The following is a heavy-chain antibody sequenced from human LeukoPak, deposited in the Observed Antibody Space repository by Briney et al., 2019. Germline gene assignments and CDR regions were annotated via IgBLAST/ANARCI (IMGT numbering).Heavy chain of an antibody. J-gene: IGHJ4*02. CDR1: GFTFSSFW. D-gene: IGHD3-10*01. Sequence: GGSLRLSCAASGFTFSSFWMHWVRHAPGEGLVWVSLIDTVGSFATYADSVRGRFTISRDNAKNTLYLQVNSLRVEDTAVYYCARDNSGSIPLDYWGLGTLVTVSS. CDR3: ARDNSGSIPLDY. CDR2: IDTVGSFA. V-gene: IGHV3-74*01.